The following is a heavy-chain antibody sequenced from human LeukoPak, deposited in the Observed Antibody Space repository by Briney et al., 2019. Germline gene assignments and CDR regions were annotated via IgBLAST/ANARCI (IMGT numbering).Heavy chain of an antibody. V-gene: IGHV3-74*01. Sequence: GGSLRLSCAASGFTFSNYWMYWVRQAPGKGLVWVSRINSDGSSTGYADSVKRRFTISRDNAKNTLYLQMNSLRAEDTAVYYCARALLRDFDYWGQGTLVTVSS. CDR3: ARALLRDFDY. CDR1: GFTFSNYW. D-gene: IGHD1-26*01. J-gene: IGHJ4*02. CDR2: INSDGSST.